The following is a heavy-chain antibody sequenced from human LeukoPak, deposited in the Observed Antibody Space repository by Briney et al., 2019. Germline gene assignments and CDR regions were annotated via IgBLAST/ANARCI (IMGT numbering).Heavy chain of an antibody. CDR2: INHSGST. V-gene: IGHV4-34*01. CDR3: ARGNRVAAAGIGY. J-gene: IGHJ4*02. Sequence: PSETLSLTCAVYGGSFSGYYWSWIRQPPGKGLEWIGEINHSGSTNYNPSLKSRVTISVDTSKNQFSLKLSSVTAADTAVYYCARGNRVAAAGIGYWGQGTLVTVSS. D-gene: IGHD6-13*01. CDR1: GGSFSGYY.